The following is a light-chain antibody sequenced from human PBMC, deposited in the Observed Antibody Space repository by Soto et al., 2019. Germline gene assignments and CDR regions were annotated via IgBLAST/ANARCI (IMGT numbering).Light chain of an antibody. J-gene: IGLJ3*02. V-gene: IGLV1-44*01. Sequence: QSVLTQPPSASGTPGQRVTMSCSGSSSNIGGNTVNWYQQVPGTAPKLLIYSNDQRPSGVPDRFSGSKSGTSASLAISGLQSEDEADYYCAAWDDSVNGWVFGGGTQLTVL. CDR2: SND. CDR3: AAWDDSVNGWV. CDR1: SSNIGGNT.